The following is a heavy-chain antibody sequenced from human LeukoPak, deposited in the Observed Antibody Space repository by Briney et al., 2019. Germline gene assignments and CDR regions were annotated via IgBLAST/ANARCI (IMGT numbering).Heavy chain of an antibody. D-gene: IGHD4-11*01. CDR3: ASGYSDYADYYNYYMDV. Sequence: ASVKVSCKASGYTFTGYYMHWVRLAPGQGLEWMGWINPNSGGTNYAQKFQGWVTMTRDTSITTAYMELSRLTSDDTAVYYCASGYSDYADYYNYYMDVWGKGTAVTVSS. CDR1: GYTFTGYY. V-gene: IGHV1-2*04. J-gene: IGHJ6*03. CDR2: INPNSGGT.